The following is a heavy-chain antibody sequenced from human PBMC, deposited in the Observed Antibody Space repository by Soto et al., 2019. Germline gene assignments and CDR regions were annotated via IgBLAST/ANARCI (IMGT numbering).Heavy chain of an antibody. D-gene: IGHD3-3*01. J-gene: IGHJ4*02. CDR3: ARDGSYDFWSGYNHYFDY. CDR1: GFTFSSYG. CDR2: IWYDGSNK. V-gene: IGHV3-33*01. Sequence: GGSLRLSCAASGFTFSSYGMHWVRQAPGKGLEWVAVIWYDGSNKYYADSVKGRFTISRDNSKNKLYLQMNSLRAEDKAVYYCARDGSYDFWSGYNHYFDYWGQGTLVTVSS.